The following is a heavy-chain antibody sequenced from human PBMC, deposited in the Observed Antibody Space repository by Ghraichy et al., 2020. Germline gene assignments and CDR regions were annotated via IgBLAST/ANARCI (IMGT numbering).Heavy chain of an antibody. CDR2: ISSSGSTI. CDR3: ARVDYDYIWGSYRYTAPDY. Sequence: LSLTCAASGFTFSDYYMSWIRQAPGKGLEWVSYISSSGSTIYYADSVKGRFTISRDNAKNSLYLQMNSLRAEDTAVYYCARVDYDYIWGSYRYTAPDYWGQGTLVTVSS. CDR1: GFTFSDYY. D-gene: IGHD3-16*02. V-gene: IGHV3-11*01. J-gene: IGHJ4*02.